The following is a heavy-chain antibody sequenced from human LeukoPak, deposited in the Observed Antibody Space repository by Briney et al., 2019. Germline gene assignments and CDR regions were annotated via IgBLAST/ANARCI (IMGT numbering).Heavy chain of an antibody. CDR2: IGADGDRT. Sequence: PGGSLRLSRAASGFSFSYHDMHWVRQAPGKGLEFVSSIGADGDRTFYANSVKGRFTISRDNSKGTMYLQMGALRPEDLAVYYCARELGGTKTGGFDIWGQGTVVTVSS. CDR3: ARELGGTKTGGFDI. V-gene: IGHV3-64*01. J-gene: IGHJ3*02. CDR1: GFSFSYHD. D-gene: IGHD1-14*01.